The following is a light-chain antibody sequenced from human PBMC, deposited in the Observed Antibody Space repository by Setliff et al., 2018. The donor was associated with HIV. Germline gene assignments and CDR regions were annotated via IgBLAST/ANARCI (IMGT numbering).Light chain of an antibody. V-gene: IGLV2-23*02. CDR2: EVT. Sequence: QSALTQPASVSGSPGQSITISCTGTSSDVGGYKYVYWYQQHPGKAPKLMIYEVTKRPSGVSNRFSGSKSGNTASLTISGLQAEDEADYYCCSYAGGNTFTYVFGTGTKVTVL. CDR3: CSYAGGNTFTYV. J-gene: IGLJ1*01. CDR1: SSDVGGYKY.